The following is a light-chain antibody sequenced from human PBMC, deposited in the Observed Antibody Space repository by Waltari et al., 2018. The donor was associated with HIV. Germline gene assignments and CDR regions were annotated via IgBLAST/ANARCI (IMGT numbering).Light chain of an antibody. Sequence: NFLLTQTHSVSASPGETVIISCTRRSGSIASNYVHWFQQRPGAAPTTIIYEDNQRSSGIPYRFSVSIDTSSNSASLTMSGLKTEDEADYYCQSFNDNNEWVFGGGTKVTVL. J-gene: IGLJ3*02. CDR1: SGSIASNY. V-gene: IGLV6-57*03. CDR2: EDN. CDR3: QSFNDNNEWV.